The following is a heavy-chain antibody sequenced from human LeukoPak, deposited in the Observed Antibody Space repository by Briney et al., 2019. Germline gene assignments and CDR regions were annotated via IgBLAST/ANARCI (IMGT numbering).Heavy chain of an antibody. CDR2: IIPIFGTA. CDR3: ARGDPGGNPSYYYYYYKDV. V-gene: IGHV1-69*05. Sequence: GASVKVSCKASGGTFSSYAISWVRQAPGQGLEWMGGIIPIFGTANYAQKFQGRVTITTDESTSTAYMELSSLRSEDTAVYYCARGDPGGNPSYYYYYYKDVWGKGTTVTVSS. CDR1: GGTFSSYA. J-gene: IGHJ6*03. D-gene: IGHD4-23*01.